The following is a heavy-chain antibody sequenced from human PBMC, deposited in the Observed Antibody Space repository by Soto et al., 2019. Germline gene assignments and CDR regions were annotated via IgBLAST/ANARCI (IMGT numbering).Heavy chain of an antibody. CDR3: ARVNIVVVPAAPYYYYGMDV. Sequence: ASVKVSCKASGYTFTSYYMHWVRQAPGQGLEWMGIINPSGGSTSYAQKFQGRVTMTRDTSTSTVYMELSSLRSDDTAVYYCARVNIVVVPAAPYYYYGMDVWGQGTTVTVSS. CDR2: INPSGGST. CDR1: GYTFTSYY. J-gene: IGHJ6*02. V-gene: IGHV1-46*01. D-gene: IGHD2-2*01.